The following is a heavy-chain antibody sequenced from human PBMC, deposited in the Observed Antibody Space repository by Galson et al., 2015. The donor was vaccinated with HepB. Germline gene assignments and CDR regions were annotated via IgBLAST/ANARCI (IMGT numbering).Heavy chain of an antibody. CDR2: IIPIFGTA. Sequence: SVKVSCKASGGTFSSYAISWVRQAPGQGLEWMGGIIPIFGTANYAQKFQGRVTITADESTSTAYMELSSLRSEDTAVYYCASWGYSSGWYARNYYYYYMDVWGKGTTVTVSS. CDR1: GGTFSSYA. J-gene: IGHJ6*03. D-gene: IGHD6-19*01. CDR3: ASWGYSSGWYARNYYYYYMDV. V-gene: IGHV1-69*13.